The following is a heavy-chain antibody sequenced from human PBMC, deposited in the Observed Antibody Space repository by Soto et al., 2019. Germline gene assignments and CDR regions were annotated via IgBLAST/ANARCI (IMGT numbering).Heavy chain of an antibody. CDR1: GFTFKNYG. D-gene: IGHD2-8*02. Sequence: QMQLVESGGGVVQPGRSLRLSCAASGFTFKNYGMHWVRQAPGKGLEWVAIIWYDGSNKYYADSVKGRFTISRDNSKNTLYLQMNSRRAEDTAVYYCARDDGSYCAADGQYAPYYYYGMDVWGQGTTVTVAS. CDR2: IWYDGSNK. J-gene: IGHJ6*02. CDR3: ARDDGSYCAADGQYAPYYYYGMDV. V-gene: IGHV3-33*01.